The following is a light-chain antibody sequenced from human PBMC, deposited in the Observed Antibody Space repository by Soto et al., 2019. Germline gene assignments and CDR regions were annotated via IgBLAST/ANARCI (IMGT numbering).Light chain of an antibody. CDR3: CSYAGSSYV. V-gene: IGLV2-23*02. CDR1: SSDVGSYNL. Sequence: QPVLTQPASVSGSPGQSTPISCTGTSSDVGSYNLVSWYQQHPGKAPKLMIYEVSKRPSGVSNRFSGSKSGNTASLTISGLQAEDEADYYCCSYAGSSYVFGTGTKVTVL. CDR2: EVS. J-gene: IGLJ1*01.